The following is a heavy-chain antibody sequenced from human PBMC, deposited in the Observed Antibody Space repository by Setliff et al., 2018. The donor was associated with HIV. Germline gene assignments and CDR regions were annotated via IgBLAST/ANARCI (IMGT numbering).Heavy chain of an antibody. J-gene: IGHJ4*03. CDR1: GGSISRSTHH. CDR3: ASPIPVTGTGAPFAL. Sequence: KASETLSLTCTVSGGSISRSTHHWAWIRQPPGKGLEWIGALSSKGQAYYNPSLKSRVAISIDTSKNEFSLKMTSLTAADTAFYYCASPIPVTGTGAPFALWGQGTLVTVSS. V-gene: IGHV4-39*07. D-gene: IGHD6-19*01. CDR2: LSSKGQA.